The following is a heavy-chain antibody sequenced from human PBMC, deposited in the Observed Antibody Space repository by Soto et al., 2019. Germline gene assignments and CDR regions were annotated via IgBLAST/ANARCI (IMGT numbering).Heavy chain of an antibody. V-gene: IGHV3-33*01. J-gene: IGHJ4*02. D-gene: IGHD3-3*01. CDR2: IWYDGSNK. Sequence: GGSLRLSCAASGFTFSSYGMHWVRQAPGKGLEWVAVIWYDGSNKYYADSVKGRFTISRDNSKNTLYLQMNSLRAEDTAVYYCARDTLPFDFWSGLTGYWGQGTLVTVSS. CDR1: GFTFSSYG. CDR3: ARDTLPFDFWSGLTGY.